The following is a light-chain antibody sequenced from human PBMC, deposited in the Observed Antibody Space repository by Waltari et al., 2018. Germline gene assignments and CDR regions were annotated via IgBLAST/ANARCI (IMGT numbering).Light chain of an antibody. CDR2: EVS. Sequence: QSALIQPASVSGSLGQSITISCTGTSSDVGYYDLVSWYQQLPGKVPTLLIFEVSKRPPGFSERFAGSKSGNTASLTISGLQAEDEAEYYCCSYTRSRNLLFGGGTKVTVL. CDR3: CSYTRSRNLL. J-gene: IGLJ2*01. V-gene: IGLV2-23*01. CDR1: SSDVGYYDL.